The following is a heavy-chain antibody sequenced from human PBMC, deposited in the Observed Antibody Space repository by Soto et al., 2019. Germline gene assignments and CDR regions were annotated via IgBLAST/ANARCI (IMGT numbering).Heavy chain of an antibody. CDR3: ARVARSQQLGRGDFDY. D-gene: IGHD6-13*01. Sequence: VSVKVACKASGYTFPIYGISWVRQAPGQGLEWMGWISAYKGKTSYAQKRQGRVTMTTDTSTSTAYMELRRLRSDDTDVYYYARVARSQQLGRGDFDYWGQGTRVTVSS. CDR1: GYTFPIYG. J-gene: IGHJ4*02. V-gene: IGHV1-18*01. CDR2: ISAYKGKT.